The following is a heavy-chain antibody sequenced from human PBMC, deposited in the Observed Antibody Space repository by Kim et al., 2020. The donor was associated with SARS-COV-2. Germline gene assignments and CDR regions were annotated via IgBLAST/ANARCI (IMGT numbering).Heavy chain of an antibody. CDR1: GYSISSGYY. D-gene: IGHD3-10*01. Sequence: SETLSLTCTVSGYSISSGYYWGWIRQPPGKGLEWIGSIYHSGSTYYNPSLKSRVTISVDTSKNQFSLKLSSVTAADTAVYYCARDRHTQYYYGSGSPIGDWFDPWGQGTLVTVSS. J-gene: IGHJ5*02. CDR2: IYHSGST. V-gene: IGHV4-38-2*02. CDR3: ARDRHTQYYYGSGSPIGDWFDP.